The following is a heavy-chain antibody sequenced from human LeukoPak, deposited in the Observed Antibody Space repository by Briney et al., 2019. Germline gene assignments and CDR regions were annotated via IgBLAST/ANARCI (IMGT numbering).Heavy chain of an antibody. CDR2: LKYDGSDT. Sequence: GGSLRLSCAASGFSFSRYWMHWVRRAPGKGLVWVARLKYDGSDTSHADSVKGRFTISRDNAKNSLYLQMNSLRAEDTAVYYCARDRGKDHFDYWGQGTLVTVSS. CDR1: GFSFSRYW. V-gene: IGHV3-74*01. CDR3: ARDRGKDHFDY. J-gene: IGHJ4*02. D-gene: IGHD3-10*01.